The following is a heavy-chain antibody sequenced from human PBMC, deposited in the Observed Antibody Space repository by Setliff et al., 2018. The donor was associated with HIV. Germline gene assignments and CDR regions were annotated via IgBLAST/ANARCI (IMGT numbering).Heavy chain of an antibody. CDR2: IYHSGTT. J-gene: IGHJ4*02. D-gene: IGHD3-22*01. CDR3: ARRDSGGYYSLDY. Sequence: SETLSLTCAVSGYSISSGYYWGWIRQPPGKGLEWVGSIYHSGTTYYNPSLKSRVTISVDTSKNQFSLKLSSVTAADTAVYYCARRDSGGYYSLDYRGQGTLVTVSS. CDR1: GYSISSGYY. V-gene: IGHV4-38-2*01.